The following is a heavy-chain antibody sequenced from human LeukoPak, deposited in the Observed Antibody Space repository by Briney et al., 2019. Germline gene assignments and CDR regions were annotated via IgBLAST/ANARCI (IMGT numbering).Heavy chain of an antibody. CDR1: GGSISSYY. J-gene: IGHJ4*02. V-gene: IGHV4-59*01. D-gene: IGHD3-10*01. CDR2: IYYSGST. Sequence: SETLSPTCTVSGGSISSYYWSWIRQPPGKGLEWIGYIYYSGSTNYNPSLKSRVTISVDTSKNQFSLKLSSVTAADTAVYYCARDLGEVQDYWGQGTLVTVSS. CDR3: ARDLGEVQDY.